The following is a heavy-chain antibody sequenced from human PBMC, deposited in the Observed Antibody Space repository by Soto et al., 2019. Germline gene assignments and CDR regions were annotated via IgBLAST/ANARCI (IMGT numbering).Heavy chain of an antibody. CDR2: ISAYNGNT. V-gene: IGHV1-18*01. CDR1: GYTFTSYG. CDR3: ARDDLRMVRGVYFDY. Sequence: QVQLVQSGAEVKKPGASVKVSCKASGYTFTSYGISWVRQAPGQGLEWMGWISAYNGNTNYAQKLQGRVTMTTDTSTSTADMELRSLRSDDTAVYYCARDDLRMVRGVYFDYWGQGTLVTVSS. D-gene: IGHD3-10*01. J-gene: IGHJ4*02.